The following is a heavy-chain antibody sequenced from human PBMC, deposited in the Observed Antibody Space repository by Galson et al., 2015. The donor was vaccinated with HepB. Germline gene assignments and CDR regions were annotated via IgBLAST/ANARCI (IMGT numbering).Heavy chain of an antibody. Sequence: SLRLSCAGSGFTFSNAWMSWVRQAPGKGLEWVGRIKSKPDGGTTDYAAPVKGRFTISRDDSKNTVYMQMNSLKTEDTAVYYCSTGWYFDLWGRGTLVTVSS. CDR2: IKSKPDGGTT. V-gene: IGHV3-15*01. J-gene: IGHJ2*01. CDR3: STGWYFDL. CDR1: GFTFSNAW.